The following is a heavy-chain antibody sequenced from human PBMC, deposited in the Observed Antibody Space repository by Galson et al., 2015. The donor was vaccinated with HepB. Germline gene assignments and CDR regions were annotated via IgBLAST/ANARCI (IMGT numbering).Heavy chain of an antibody. CDR3: ARVSSFWSGSGSYAFDI. V-gene: IGHV3-53*04. CDR2: IYSGGST. Sequence: SLRLSCAASGFTVSSNYMSWVRQAPGKGLEWVSVIYSGGSTYYADSVKGRFTISRHNSKNTLYLQMNSLRAEGTAVYYCARVSSFWSGSGSYAFDIWGQGTMVTVSS. J-gene: IGHJ3*02. D-gene: IGHD3-10*01. CDR1: GFTVSSNY.